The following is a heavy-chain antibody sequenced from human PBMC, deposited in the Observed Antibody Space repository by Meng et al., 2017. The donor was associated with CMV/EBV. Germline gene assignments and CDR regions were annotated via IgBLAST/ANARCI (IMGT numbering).Heavy chain of an antibody. V-gene: IGHV1-18*01. CDR3: ARQCEWGGGSCYGYYYYGMDV. CDR2: ISAYNGNT. Sequence: ASVKVSCKASGYTFTSYGISWVRQAPGQGLEWMGWISAYNGNTNYAQKLQGRVTMTTDTSTGTAYMELRSLRSDDTAVYYCARQCEWGGGSCYGYYYYGMDVWGQGTTVTVSS. J-gene: IGHJ6*02. CDR1: GYTFTSYG. D-gene: IGHD2-15*01.